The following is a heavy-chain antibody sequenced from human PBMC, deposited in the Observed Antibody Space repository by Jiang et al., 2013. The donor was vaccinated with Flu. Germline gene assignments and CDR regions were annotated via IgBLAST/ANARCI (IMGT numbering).Heavy chain of an antibody. J-gene: IGHJ4*02. V-gene: IGHV4-59*08. CDR3: ARRGYCSGGSCYDT. D-gene: IGHD2-15*01. Sequence: GPGLVKPSETLSLTCTVSGGSISSYYWSWIRQPPGKGLEWIGYIYYSGSTNYNPSLKSRVTISVDTSKNQFSLKLSSVTAADTAVYYYARRGYCSGGSCYDTWGQGTLVTVSS. CDR1: GGSISSYY. CDR2: IYYSGST.